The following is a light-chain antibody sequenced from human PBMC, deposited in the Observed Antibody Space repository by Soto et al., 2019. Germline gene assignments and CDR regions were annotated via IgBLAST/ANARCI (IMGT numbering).Light chain of an antibody. CDR2: DVS. CDR1: SSDVGGYNY. J-gene: IGLJ1*01. CDR3: SSYTSSSTYV. V-gene: IGLV2-14*01. Sequence: LRKSAAVGRCLGLGVPSSCTKNSSDVGGYNYVSWYQQHPGKAPKLMIYDVSNRPSGVSNRFSGSKSGNTASLTISGLQAEDEADYFCSSYTSSSTYVFGTGTKVTVL.